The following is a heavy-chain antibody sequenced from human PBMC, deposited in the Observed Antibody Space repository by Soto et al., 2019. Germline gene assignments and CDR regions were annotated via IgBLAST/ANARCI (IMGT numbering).Heavy chain of an antibody. D-gene: IGHD2-15*01. CDR2: INPSGGST. J-gene: IGHJ4*02. V-gene: IGHV1-46*01. CDR3: ARDLPPTRVLMFDY. CDR1: GYTFTSYY. Sequence: QVHLVQSGAEVKKPGASVKVSCKASGYTFTSYYMHWVRQAPGQGLEWMGIINPSGGSTSYAQKFQGRVTMTRDTSPSKVSLELSSLRAEETAVYYCARDLPPTRVLMFDYWGQGTLVTVSS.